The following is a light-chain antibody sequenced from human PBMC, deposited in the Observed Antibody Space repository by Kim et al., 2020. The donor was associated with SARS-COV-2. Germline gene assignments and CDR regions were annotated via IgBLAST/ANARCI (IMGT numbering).Light chain of an antibody. CDR2: SNN. CDR3: NWRNGNHWV. CDR1: SLRTFY. J-gene: IGLJ3*02. V-gene: IGLV3-19*01. Sequence: SSELTQDPAVSVALGQTVRITCQGDSLRTFYSSWYQQKPGQAPVLVIYSNNNRPSGIPDRFPGSSSGNTASLTITGARAEDEADYYCNWRNGNHWVFGGG.